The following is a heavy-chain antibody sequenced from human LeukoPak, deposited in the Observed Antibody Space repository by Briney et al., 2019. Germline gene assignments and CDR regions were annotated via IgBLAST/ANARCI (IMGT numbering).Heavy chain of an antibody. V-gene: IGHV4-30-4*01. J-gene: IGHJ4*02. CDR1: GDSISSGDSY. Sequence: SETLSLTCTDSGDSISSGDSYWSWIRQPPGKGLEWIGSIYYSGSTYYNPSLKSRLTISVDTSKNQFSLKLSSVTAADTAVYYCARAGQYYFDSAGYFPDYWGQGTLVTVSS. CDR2: IYYSGST. D-gene: IGHD3-22*01. CDR3: ARAGQYYFDSAGYFPDY.